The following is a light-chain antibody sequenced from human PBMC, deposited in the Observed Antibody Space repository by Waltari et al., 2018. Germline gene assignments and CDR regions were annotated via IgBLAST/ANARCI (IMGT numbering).Light chain of an antibody. V-gene: IGKV3-15*01. Sequence: EVVMTQSPATLSVSPGGRATLSCRASQSIATNLAWYQQRRGQAPRLLIFDASTRATSISGSFSGGGLGTEFTPTTTSRRSENSAFYTCQKYNRWPPITSAQGTRRKIK. CDR3: QKYNRWPPIT. CDR2: DAS. CDR1: QSIATN. J-gene: IGKJ5*01.